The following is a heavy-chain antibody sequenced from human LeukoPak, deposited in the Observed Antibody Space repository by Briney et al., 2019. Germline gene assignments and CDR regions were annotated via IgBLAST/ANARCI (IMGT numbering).Heavy chain of an antibody. CDR3: ARFTYYYGSGSSWDV. V-gene: IGHV4-59*01. D-gene: IGHD3-10*01. CDR2: IYYSGST. CDR1: GGSISSYY. Sequence: PSETLSLTCTVSGGSISSYYWSWIRQPPGKGLEWIGYIYYSGSTNCNPSLKSRVTISVDTSKNQFSLKLSSVTAADTAVYYCARFTYYYGSGSSWDVWGQGTTVTVSS. J-gene: IGHJ6*02.